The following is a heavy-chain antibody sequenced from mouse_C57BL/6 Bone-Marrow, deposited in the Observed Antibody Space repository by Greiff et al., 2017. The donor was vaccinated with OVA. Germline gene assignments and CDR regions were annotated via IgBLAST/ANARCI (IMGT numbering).Heavy chain of an antibody. CDR1: GYAFTNYL. CDR3: ARDYGSA. Sequence: QVQLQQSGAELVRPGTSVTVSCKASGYAFTNYLIEWVKQRPGQGLEWIGVINPGSGGTNYNEKFKGKATLTADKSSSTAYMQLSSLTSEDSAVYFCARDYGSAWGQGTTLTVSS. CDR2: INPGSGGT. D-gene: IGHD1-1*01. J-gene: IGHJ2*01. V-gene: IGHV1-54*01.